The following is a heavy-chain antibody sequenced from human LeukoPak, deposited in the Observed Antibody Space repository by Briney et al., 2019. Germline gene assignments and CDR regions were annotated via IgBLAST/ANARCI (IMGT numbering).Heavy chain of an antibody. D-gene: IGHD3-10*01. J-gene: IGHJ4*02. Sequence: QSGGSLRLSCAASGFTFSSYGMSWVRQAPGKGLEWVSAISGSGGSTYYADSVKGRFTISRDNSKNTLYLQMNSPRAEDTAVYYCAKVVLSMVRGVMPHSALYYFDYWGQGTLVTVSS. CDR1: GFTFSSYG. V-gene: IGHV3-23*01. CDR2: ISGSGGST. CDR3: AKVVLSMVRGVMPHSALYYFDY.